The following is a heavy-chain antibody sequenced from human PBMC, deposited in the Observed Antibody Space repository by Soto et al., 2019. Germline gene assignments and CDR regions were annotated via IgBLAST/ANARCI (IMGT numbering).Heavy chain of an antibody. CDR3: ARETCYYGSGTVYYYYYGMDV. V-gene: IGHV1-69*13. CDR1: GGTFSSYA. CDR2: IIPIFGTA. D-gene: IGHD3-10*01. Sequence: SVKVSCKASGGTFSSYAISWVRQAPGQGLEWMGGIIPIFGTANYAQKFQGRVTITADESTSTAYMELSSLRSEDTAVYYCARETCYYGSGTVYYYYYGMDVWGQGTTVTVSS. J-gene: IGHJ6*02.